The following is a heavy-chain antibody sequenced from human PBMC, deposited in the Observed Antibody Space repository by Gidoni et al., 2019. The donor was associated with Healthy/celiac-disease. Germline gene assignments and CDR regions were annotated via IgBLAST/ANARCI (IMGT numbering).Heavy chain of an antibody. V-gene: IGHV4-34*01. Sequence: QLQLQQWGAGLLKPSETLSLTSAVAGGSFSGYYWGWIRQPPGKGLEWIGEINHSGIPNYNPSRKSRVTISVDTSKNQFSLKLSSVTAADTAVYYCARGRGKYSSSWLNWFDPWGHGTLVTVSS. J-gene: IGHJ5*02. CDR1: GGSFSGYY. D-gene: IGHD6-13*01. CDR3: ARGRGKYSSSWLNWFDP. CDR2: INHSGIP.